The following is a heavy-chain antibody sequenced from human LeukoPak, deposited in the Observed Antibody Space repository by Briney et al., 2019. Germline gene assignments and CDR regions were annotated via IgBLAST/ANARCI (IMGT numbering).Heavy chain of an antibody. V-gene: IGHV3-74*01. CDR2: INSDGSTT. J-gene: IGHJ3*02. CDR1: GFAFSSYW. Sequence: GGALRLSCAASGFAFSSYWMHWVRQAPGKGLVYVSRINSDGSTTSYADSVKDRFTFSRDNAKNTLSLQMNSLRPEDTAVYFLARDLGDAFDIWGQGTMVTVSS. CDR3: ARDLGDAFDI.